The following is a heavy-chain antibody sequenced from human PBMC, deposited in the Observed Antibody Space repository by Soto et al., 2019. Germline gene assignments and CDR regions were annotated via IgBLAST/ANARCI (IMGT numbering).Heavy chain of an antibody. Sequence: SLRLSCAASGFTFSSYSKNWVRQAPGKGLEWVSYISSSSSTIYYADSVKGRFTISRDNAKNSLYLQMNSLRDEDTAVYYCARDYYDSSGYYYTVSWGQGTMVTVS. D-gene: IGHD3-22*01. J-gene: IGHJ3*01. CDR3: ARDYYDSSGYYYTVS. V-gene: IGHV3-48*02. CDR1: GFTFSSYS. CDR2: ISSSSSTI.